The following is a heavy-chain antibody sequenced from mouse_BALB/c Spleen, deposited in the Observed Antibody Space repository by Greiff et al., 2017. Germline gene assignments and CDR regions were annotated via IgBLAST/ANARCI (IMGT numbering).Heavy chain of an antibody. J-gene: IGHJ2*01. CDR2: ISSGGSYT. CDR1: GFTFSSYA. CDR3: ARHLAGTYGYDGFDY. Sequence: EVQVVESGGGLVKPGGSLKLSCAASGFTFSSYAMSWVRQTPEKRLEWVATISSGGSYTYYPDSVKGRFTISRDNAKNTLYLQMSSLRSEDTAMYYCARHLAGTYGYDGFDYWGQGTTLTVAS. V-gene: IGHV5-9-3*01. D-gene: IGHD2-2*01.